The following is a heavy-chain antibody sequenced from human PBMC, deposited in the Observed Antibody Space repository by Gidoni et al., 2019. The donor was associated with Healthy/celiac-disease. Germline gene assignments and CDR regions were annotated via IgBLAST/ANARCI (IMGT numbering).Heavy chain of an antibody. CDR3: ARQIPYCSGGSCYGNWFDP. D-gene: IGHD2-15*01. CDR2: IYYSGST. CDR1: GGSISSSSYY. J-gene: IGHJ5*02. Sequence: QLQLQESGPGLVKPSETLSLTCTVSGGSISSSSYYWGWIRQPPGKGLEWIGSIYYSGSTYYNPSLKSRVTISVDTSKIQFSLKLSSVTAADTAVYYCARQIPYCSGGSCYGNWFDPWGQGTLVTVSS. V-gene: IGHV4-39*01.